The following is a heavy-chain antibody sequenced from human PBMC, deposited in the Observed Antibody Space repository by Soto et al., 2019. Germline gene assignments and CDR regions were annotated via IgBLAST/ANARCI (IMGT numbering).Heavy chain of an antibody. CDR3: ARQDFYYYMDV. J-gene: IGHJ6*03. V-gene: IGHV4-59*01. D-gene: IGHD3-3*01. Sequence: SETLSLTCTVSGGSISSYYWSWIRQPPGKGLEWIGYIYYSGSTNYNPSLKSRVTISVDTSKNQFSLKLSSVTAADTAVYYCARQDFYYYMDVWGKGTTVTVSS. CDR2: IYYSGST. CDR1: GGSISSYY.